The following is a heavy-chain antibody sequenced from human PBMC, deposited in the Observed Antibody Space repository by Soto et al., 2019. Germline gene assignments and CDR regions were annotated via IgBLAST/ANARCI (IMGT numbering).Heavy chain of an antibody. J-gene: IGHJ4*02. Sequence: GGSLRLSCAASGFTFSTYAMNWVRQAPGKGLEWVSTISGSGDSTYYADYVRGRSTISRDNSKNTLYLKMNSLSVEDTAIYYCAKDYGDFHGFFDFWGQGILVTVSS. V-gene: IGHV3-23*01. CDR3: AKDYGDFHGFFDF. CDR1: GFTFSTYA. CDR2: ISGSGDST. D-gene: IGHD4-17*01.